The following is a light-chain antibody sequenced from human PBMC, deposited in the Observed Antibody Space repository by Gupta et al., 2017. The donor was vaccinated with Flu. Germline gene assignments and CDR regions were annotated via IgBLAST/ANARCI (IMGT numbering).Light chain of an antibody. CDR1: QSVNTN. Sequence: PATLPVAPGERATLSCRASQSVNTNFAWYQQKPGQAPRLLIYGATTRATGIPARFSGSGSGTQFTLTISSLQSEDFAVYYCQQYNNWPGTFGQGTKVEIK. J-gene: IGKJ1*01. CDR3: QQYNNWPGT. CDR2: GAT. V-gene: IGKV3-15*01.